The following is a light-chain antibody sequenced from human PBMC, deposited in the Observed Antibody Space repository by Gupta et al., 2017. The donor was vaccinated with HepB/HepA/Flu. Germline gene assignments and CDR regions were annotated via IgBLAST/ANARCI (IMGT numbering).Light chain of an antibody. CDR2: DVS. Sequence: QSALTQPASASGASGRSITIPCTGTSSDVGSYNLVSWYQHHPGKAPKLMMYDVSKRPSGVSDRFSGSKSGNTASLTISGLQAEDEADYYCCSYAGSTTWVFGGGTKLTVL. CDR3: CSYAGSTTWV. J-gene: IGLJ3*02. V-gene: IGLV2-23*02. CDR1: SSDVGSYNL.